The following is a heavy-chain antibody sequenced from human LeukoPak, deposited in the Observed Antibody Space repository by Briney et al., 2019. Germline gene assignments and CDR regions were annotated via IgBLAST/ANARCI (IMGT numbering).Heavy chain of an antibody. J-gene: IGHJ3*02. V-gene: IGHV4-30-2*05. Sequence: SETLSLTCDVSGGSISSGGFSWSWIRQPPGKGLEWIGYIYHTGSTYSKPSLNNRVTISVDTSKNQFSLKLSSVTAADTAVYYCARDEPDESYGAFDIWGQGTMVTVSS. CDR2: IYHTGST. CDR3: ARDEPDESYGAFDI. D-gene: IGHD4-17*01. CDR1: GGSISSGGFS.